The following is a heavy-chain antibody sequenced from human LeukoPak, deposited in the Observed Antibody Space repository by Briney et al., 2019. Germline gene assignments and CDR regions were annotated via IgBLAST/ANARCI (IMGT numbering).Heavy chain of an antibody. J-gene: IGHJ3*02. D-gene: IGHD5-18*01. V-gene: IGHV4-59*01. Sequence: SETLSLTCTVSGGSISSYYWNWIRQPPGKGLEWIGYIYYSGSTNYNPSLKSRVTISVDTSKNQFSLKLSSVTAADMAVYYCARGGRGYTYAPDAFDIWGQGTMVTVSS. CDR3: ARGGRGYTYAPDAFDI. CDR2: IYYSGST. CDR1: GGSISSYY.